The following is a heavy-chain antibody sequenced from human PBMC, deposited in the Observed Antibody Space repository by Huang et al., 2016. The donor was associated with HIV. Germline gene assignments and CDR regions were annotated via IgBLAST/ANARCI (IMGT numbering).Heavy chain of an antibody. V-gene: IGHV1-69*01. D-gene: IGHD3-22*01. CDR2: IIPIFGTA. J-gene: IGHJ4*02. CDR1: GGTFSSYA. Sequence: QVQLVQSGAEVKKPGSSVKVSCKASGGTFSSYARSWVRQAPGQGLEWMGGIIPIFGTANYAQKFQGRVTITADESTSTAYMELSSLRSEDTAVYYCARVESRRYYDSSGYYYWGQGTLVTVSS. CDR3: ARVESRRYYDSSGYYY.